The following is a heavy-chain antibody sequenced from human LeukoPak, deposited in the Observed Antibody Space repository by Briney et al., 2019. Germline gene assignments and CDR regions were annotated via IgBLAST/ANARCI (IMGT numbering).Heavy chain of an antibody. V-gene: IGHV4-61*02. CDR3: AREANWYNWFDP. J-gene: IGHJ5*02. D-gene: IGHD7-27*01. CDR2: IYTSGST. CDR1: GGSISSGSYY. Sequence: SETLSLTCTVSGGSISSGSYYWSWIRQPAGKGLEWVGRIYTSGSTNYNPSLKSRVTISVDTSKNQFSLKLSSVTAADTAVYYCAREANWYNWFDPWGQGTLVTVSS.